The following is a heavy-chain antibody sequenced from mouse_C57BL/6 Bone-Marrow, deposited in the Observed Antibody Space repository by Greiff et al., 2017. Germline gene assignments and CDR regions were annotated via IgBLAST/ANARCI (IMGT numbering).Heavy chain of an antibody. D-gene: IGHD1-1*01. Sequence: VQLQQPGAELVMPGASVKLSCKASGYTFTSYWMHWVKQRPGQGLEWIGEIDPSDSYTNYNQKFKGKSTLTVDQSSSTAYMQLNSLTSEDSAVYYCAIYYYGSSRYYFDYGDRGTTLTV. V-gene: IGHV1-69*01. CDR2: IDPSDSYT. J-gene: IGHJ2*01. CDR3: AIYYYGSSRYYFDY. CDR1: GYTFTSYW.